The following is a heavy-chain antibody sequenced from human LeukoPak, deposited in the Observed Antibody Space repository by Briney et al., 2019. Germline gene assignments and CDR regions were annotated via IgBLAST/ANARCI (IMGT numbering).Heavy chain of an antibody. CDR3: ARGYSSSWNYFDY. D-gene: IGHD6-13*01. CDR1: GGSISNYW. V-gene: IGHV4-59*01. J-gene: IGHJ4*02. Sequence: SETLSLTCTVSGGSISNYWWSWIRQPREKGLEWIGYVFDSGGTNYNPSLKSRVTISVDTSKKQFSLKLSSVTAADTAVYYCARGYSSSWNYFDYWGQGTLVTVSS. CDR2: VFDSGGT.